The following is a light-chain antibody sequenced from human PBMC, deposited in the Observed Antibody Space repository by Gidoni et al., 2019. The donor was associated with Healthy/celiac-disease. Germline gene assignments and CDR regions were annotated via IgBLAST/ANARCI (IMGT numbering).Light chain of an antibody. V-gene: IGKV3-20*01. CDR2: GAS. CDR1: QSVSSSY. Sequence: DIVLTPSPGTLSLSPGERATLSRRASQSVSSSYLAWYQQKPGQAPRLLIYGASSRATGIPDRFSGSGSGTDFTLTISRLEPEDFAVYYCQQYGSSPYTFGQGTKLEIK. CDR3: QQYGSSPYT. J-gene: IGKJ2*01.